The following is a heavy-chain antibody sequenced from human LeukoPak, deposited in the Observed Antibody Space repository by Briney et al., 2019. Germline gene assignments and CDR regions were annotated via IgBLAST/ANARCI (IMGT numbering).Heavy chain of an antibody. CDR3: ARHSSYDILTGYLEGWFDP. D-gene: IGHD3-9*01. Sequence: NSSETLSLTCTVSGGSISSGSYYWSWIRQPPGKGLEWVGYIYYSGNTNYNPSLKSRVTISVDTSKNQFSLKLSSVTAADTAVYYCARHSSYDILTGYLEGWFDPWGQGTLVTVSS. V-gene: IGHV4-61*01. CDR1: GGSISSGSYY. CDR2: IYYSGNT. J-gene: IGHJ5*02.